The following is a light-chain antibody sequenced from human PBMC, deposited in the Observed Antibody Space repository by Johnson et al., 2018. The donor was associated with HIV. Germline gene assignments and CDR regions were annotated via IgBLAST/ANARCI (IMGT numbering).Light chain of an antibody. CDR2: DNH. J-gene: IGLJ1*01. CDR1: SSNIVNIY. CDR3: GTWDNSLSTGGV. Sequence: HSVLTQPPSVSAAPGQKVTISCSSSSSNIVNIYISWYQHLPGTAPKLLIYDNHKRPSGIPDRFSGSKSGTSVTLAITGLQTGDEADYYCGTWDNSLSTGGVFGTGTKVTVL. V-gene: IGLV1-51*01.